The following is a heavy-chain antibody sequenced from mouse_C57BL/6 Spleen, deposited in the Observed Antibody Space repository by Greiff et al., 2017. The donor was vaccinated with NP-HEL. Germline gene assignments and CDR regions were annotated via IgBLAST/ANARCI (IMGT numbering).Heavy chain of an antibody. J-gene: IGHJ1*03. V-gene: IGHV1-82*01. CDR2: IYPGDGDT. Sequence: VQLQQSGPELVKPGASVKISCKASGYAFSSSWMNWVKQRPGKGLEWIGRIYPGDGDTNYNGKFKGKATLTADKSSSTAYMQRSSLTSEDSAVYFCARWNYYGSSPWYFDVWGKGTTVTVAS. D-gene: IGHD1-1*01. CDR3: ARWNYYGSSPWYFDV. CDR1: GYAFSSSW.